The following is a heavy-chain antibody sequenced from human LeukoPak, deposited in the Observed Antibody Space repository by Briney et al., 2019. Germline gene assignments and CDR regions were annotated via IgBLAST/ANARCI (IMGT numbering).Heavy chain of an antibody. CDR2: INPNSGGT. D-gene: IGHD2-15*01. CDR3: ARTYAYVGWYPHLPGVY. V-gene: IGHV1-2*02. Sequence: ASVKVSCKASGYTFTGYYMHWVRQAPGQGLEWMGWINPNSGGTNYAQKFQGRVTMTRDTSISTAYMELSRLRSDDTAVYCCARTYAYVGWYPHLPGVYWGQGTLVTVSS. CDR1: GYTFTGYY. J-gene: IGHJ4*02.